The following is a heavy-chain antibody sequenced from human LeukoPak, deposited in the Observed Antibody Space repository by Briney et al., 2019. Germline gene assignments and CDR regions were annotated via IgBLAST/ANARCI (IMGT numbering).Heavy chain of an antibody. CDR3: ARDSSTSNFDI. Sequence: SETLSLTCTVSGGSISSGGYYWSWIRQHPGKGLEWIGYIYYSGSTYYNPSLKSRVTISVDTSKNQFSLKLSSVTAADTAVYYCARDSSTSNFDIWGQGAMVTVSS. CDR1: GGSISSGGYY. V-gene: IGHV4-31*03. D-gene: IGHD2-2*01. J-gene: IGHJ3*02. CDR2: IYYSGST.